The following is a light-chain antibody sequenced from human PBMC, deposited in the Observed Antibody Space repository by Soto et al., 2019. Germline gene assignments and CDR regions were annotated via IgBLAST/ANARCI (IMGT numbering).Light chain of an antibody. CDR2: LGS. CDR3: MQPLQSWT. J-gene: IGKJ1*01. V-gene: IGKV2-28*01. Sequence: DMVITQSPLSLPFTPGEPASISCISSQILLHSNGYNYLDWYLQKPGQSPQLLIYLGSNRASGVPDRFSGSGSGTDFTLKISRVEAEDVGVYYCMQPLQSWTFGQGTKVDIK. CDR1: QILLHSNGYNY.